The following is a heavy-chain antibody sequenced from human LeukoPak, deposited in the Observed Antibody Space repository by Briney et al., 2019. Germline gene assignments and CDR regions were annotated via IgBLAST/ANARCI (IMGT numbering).Heavy chain of an antibody. CDR2: ISSDGSNK. D-gene: IGHD3-22*01. J-gene: IGHJ4*02. V-gene: IGHV3-30*18. Sequence: GGSLRLSCAASGFTFSIYAMNWVRQAPGKGLEWVTVISSDGSNKYYADSVKGRFTISRDNSKNTLYLQMNSLRAEDTAVYYCAKEGSKYYYDSSGYLDYWGQGTLVTVSS. CDR3: AKEGSKYYYDSSGYLDY. CDR1: GFTFSIYA.